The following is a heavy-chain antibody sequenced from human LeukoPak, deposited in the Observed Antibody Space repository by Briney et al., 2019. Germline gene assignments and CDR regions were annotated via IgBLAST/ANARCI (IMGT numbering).Heavy chain of an antibody. V-gene: IGHV3-23*01. CDR3: AKDVYGDYGGLDY. D-gene: IGHD4-17*01. J-gene: IGHJ4*02. Sequence: GGSLKLSCAASGFPFSTYAMSWVRQAPGKGLEWVSSIRGSDGSTYYADSVKGRFAISRDNSKNTLYLQMNSLRAEDTAVYYCAKDVYGDYGGLDYWGQGTLVTVSS. CDR2: IRGSDGST. CDR1: GFPFSTYA.